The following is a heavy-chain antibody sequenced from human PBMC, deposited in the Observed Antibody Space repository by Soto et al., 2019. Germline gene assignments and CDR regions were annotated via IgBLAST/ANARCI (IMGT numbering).Heavy chain of an antibody. Sequence: QVQLVQSGAEVKKPGASVKVSCKASGYTFTSYDINWVRQATGQGLEWMGWMNPNSGNTGYAQKCQGRVTMARNTSISTAYMELSSLGSEDTAVYYCARNPTFWSGSRFDYWGQGTLVTVSS. D-gene: IGHD3-3*01. CDR3: ARNPTFWSGSRFDY. V-gene: IGHV1-8*01. CDR1: GYTFTSYD. CDR2: MNPNSGNT. J-gene: IGHJ4*02.